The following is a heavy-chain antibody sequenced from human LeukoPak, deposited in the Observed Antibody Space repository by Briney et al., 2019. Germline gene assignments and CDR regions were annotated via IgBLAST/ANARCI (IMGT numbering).Heavy chain of an antibody. CDR1: GYTFTSYD. D-gene: IGHD3-22*01. CDR2: MNPNSGNT. Sequence: ASVKVSCKASGYTFTSYDINWVRQATGQGLEWMGWMNPNSGNTGYAQKFQGIVTMPRNTSISTAYMELSRLRSEDTAVYYCARGPPITMIVVVTPFDYWGQGTLVTVSS. CDR3: ARGPPITMIVVVTPFDY. J-gene: IGHJ4*02. V-gene: IGHV1-8*01.